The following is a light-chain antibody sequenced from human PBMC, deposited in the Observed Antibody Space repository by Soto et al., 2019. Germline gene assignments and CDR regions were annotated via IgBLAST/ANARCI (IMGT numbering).Light chain of an antibody. Sequence: DIVMTQSPDSLAVSLGERATINCKSSQSVLYSSNNKNYLAWYQQKPGQPPKLLIYWASTRESGVPDRFSGRGSGTDLTLPLSSLQAEDVAVYYCQQYYSTPRTFGQGTKLEIK. CDR1: QSVLYSSNNKNY. J-gene: IGKJ2*01. CDR3: QQYYSTPRT. CDR2: WAS. V-gene: IGKV4-1*01.